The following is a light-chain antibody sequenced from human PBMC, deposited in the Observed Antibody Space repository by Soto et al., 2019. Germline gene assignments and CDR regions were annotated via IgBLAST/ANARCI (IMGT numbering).Light chain of an antibody. CDR2: DVS. CDR3: GSYTSSLTYV. Sequence: QSALTQPASVSGSPGQSITISCTGTSTDVGAYNYVSWYQQHPGKAPKLLIYDVSNRPSGVSSRFSASKSGKTASLIISGLQAEDEADYYCGSYTSSLTYVFGSGTKLTVL. CDR1: STDVGAYNY. V-gene: IGLV2-14*03. J-gene: IGLJ1*01.